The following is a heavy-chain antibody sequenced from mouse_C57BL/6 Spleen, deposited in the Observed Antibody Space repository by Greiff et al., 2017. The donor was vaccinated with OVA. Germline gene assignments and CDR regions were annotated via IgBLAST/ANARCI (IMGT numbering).Heavy chain of an antibody. J-gene: IGHJ1*03. V-gene: IGHV1-69*01. Sequence: VKLQESGAELVMPGASVKLSCKASGYTFTSYWMHWVKQRPGQGLEWIGEIDPSDSYTNYNQKFKGKSTLTVDKSSSTAYMQLSSLTSEDSAVYYCARRGTTVADWYFDVWGTGTTVTVSS. CDR2: IDPSDSYT. CDR3: ARRGTTVADWYFDV. D-gene: IGHD1-1*01. CDR1: GYTFTSYW.